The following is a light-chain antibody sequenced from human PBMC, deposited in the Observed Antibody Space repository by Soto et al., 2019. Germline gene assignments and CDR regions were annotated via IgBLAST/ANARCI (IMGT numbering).Light chain of an antibody. CDR3: QSFHSSLRAYV. J-gene: IGLJ1*01. CDR1: SSNFGAGYE. V-gene: IGLV1-40*01. CDR2: NNL. Sequence: QSVLTQPPSVSGAPGQRVTISCTGSSSNFGAGYEVQWYKQLPGAAPTLVIFNNLNRPSGVPERFSGSKSGTSASLVISGLQAEDEAVYYCQSFHSSLRAYVFGSGTKVTVL.